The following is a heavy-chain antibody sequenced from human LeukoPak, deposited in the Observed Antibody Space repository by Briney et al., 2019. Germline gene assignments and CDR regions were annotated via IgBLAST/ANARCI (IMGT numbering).Heavy chain of an antibody. Sequence: PSETLSLTCAVYGGSFSSYYWSWIRQPPGKGLEWIGEINHSGSTNYNPSLKSRVTISVDTSKNRFSLKLSSVTAADTAVYYCARGQLRRWLQLPYFDLWGRGTLVTVSS. CDR2: INHSGST. J-gene: IGHJ2*01. D-gene: IGHD5-24*01. CDR3: ARGQLRRWLQLPYFDL. CDR1: GGSFSSYY. V-gene: IGHV4-34*01.